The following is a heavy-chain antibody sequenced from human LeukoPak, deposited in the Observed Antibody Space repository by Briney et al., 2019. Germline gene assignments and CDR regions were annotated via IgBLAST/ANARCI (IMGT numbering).Heavy chain of an antibody. J-gene: IGHJ6*04. D-gene: IGHD2-2*01. CDR1: GYSISSGHY. CDR2: IYHSGST. V-gene: IGHV4-38-2*01. CDR3: ARALGYCSSTSCPIYYYYGMDV. Sequence: KPSETLSLTCAVSGYSISSGHYWGWIRQPPGKGLEWIGSIYHSGSTYYNPSLKSRVTISVDTSKNQFSLKLSSVTAADTAVYYCARALGYCSSTSCPIYYYYGMDVWGKGTTVTVSS.